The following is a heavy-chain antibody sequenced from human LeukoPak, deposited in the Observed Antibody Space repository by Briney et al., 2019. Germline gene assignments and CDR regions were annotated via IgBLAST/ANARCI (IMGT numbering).Heavy chain of an antibody. J-gene: IGHJ6*03. V-gene: IGHV3-21*04. D-gene: IGHD3-10*01. CDR1: GFTFSSYS. CDR3: ARVYYGSGSLHYYYYYMDV. CDR2: ISSSSSYI. Sequence: GGSLRLSCAASGFTFSSYSMNWVRQAPGKGLEWVSSISSSSSYIYYADSVKGRFTISRDNSKNTLYLQMNSLRAEDTAVYYCARVYYGSGSLHYYYYYMDVWGKGTTVTISS.